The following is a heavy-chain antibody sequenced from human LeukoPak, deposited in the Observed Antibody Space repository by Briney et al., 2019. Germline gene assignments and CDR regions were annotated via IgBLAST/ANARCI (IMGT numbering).Heavy chain of an antibody. CDR3: AKHTGLSSSSAFDY. D-gene: IGHD6-6*01. V-gene: IGHV3-53*01. J-gene: IGHJ4*02. CDR1: GFTVSSNY. CDR2: IYSGGST. Sequence: GGSLRFSCAASGFTVSSNYMSWVRQAPGKGLEWVSVIYSGGSTYYADSVKGRFTISRDNSKNTLYLQMNSLRAEDTAVYYCAKHTGLSSSSAFDYWGQGTLVTVSS.